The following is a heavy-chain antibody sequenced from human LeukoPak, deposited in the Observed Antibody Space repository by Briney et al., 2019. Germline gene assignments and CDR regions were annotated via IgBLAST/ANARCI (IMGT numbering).Heavy chain of an antibody. Sequence: SQTLSLTCTVSGGSISSGGYYWSWIRQPPGKGLEWIGYIYHSGSTYYNPSLKSRVTISVDRSKNQFSLKLSSVTAADTAVYYCARRGYGSGSLRYFDLWGRGTLVTVSS. J-gene: IGHJ2*01. CDR3: ARRGYGSGSLRYFDL. CDR1: GGSISSGGYY. D-gene: IGHD3-10*01. CDR2: IYHSGST. V-gene: IGHV4-30-2*01.